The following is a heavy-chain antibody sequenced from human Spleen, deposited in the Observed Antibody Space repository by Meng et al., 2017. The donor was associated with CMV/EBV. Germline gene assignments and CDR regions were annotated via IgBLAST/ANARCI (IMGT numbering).Heavy chain of an antibody. V-gene: IGHV3-74*01. D-gene: IGHD4-11*01. CDR1: GFTFSNAW. CDR3: ARGTRLHYFDY. Sequence: GGSLRLSCAASGFTFSNAWMSWVRQSRGKGLVWVSLIINDGSGIGYADSVRGRFTISRDNAKTTLYLQMNSLRAEDTAVYYCARGTRLHYFDYWGQGTLVTVSS. CDR2: IINDGSGI. J-gene: IGHJ4*02.